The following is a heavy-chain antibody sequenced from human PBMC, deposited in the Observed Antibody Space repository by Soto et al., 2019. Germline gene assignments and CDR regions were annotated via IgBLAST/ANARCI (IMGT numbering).Heavy chain of an antibody. Sequence: EVQLLESGGGLVQPGGSLRLSCAASGFTFSSYAMSWVRQAPGKGLEWVSAISGSGGSTYYADSVKGRFTISRDNSKNTLYLQMNSLRAEDTAVYYCARDIVVVPAAIDYWGQGTLVTVSS. J-gene: IGHJ4*02. D-gene: IGHD2-2*02. CDR3: ARDIVVVPAAIDY. CDR1: GFTFSSYA. CDR2: ISGSGGST. V-gene: IGHV3-23*01.